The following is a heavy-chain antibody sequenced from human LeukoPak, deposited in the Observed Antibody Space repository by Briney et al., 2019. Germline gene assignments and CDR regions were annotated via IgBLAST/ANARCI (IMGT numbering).Heavy chain of an antibody. D-gene: IGHD3-10*01. CDR3: ARGGIVRGEYDY. V-gene: IGHV3-23*01. J-gene: IGHJ4*02. CDR2: ISASGGST. CDR1: EFTLSTFD. Sequence: PGGSLRLSCPASEFTLSTFDMGCVRQAPGKGLEWVSGISASGGSTYSADSVKGRFTISRDNSKNTLSLQMNTLRVEDTAVYYCARGGIVRGEYDYWGQGTLVTVSS.